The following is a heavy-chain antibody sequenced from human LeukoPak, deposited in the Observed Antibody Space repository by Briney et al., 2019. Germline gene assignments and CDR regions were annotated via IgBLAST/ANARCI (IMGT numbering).Heavy chain of an antibody. D-gene: IGHD3-22*01. CDR2: ISGSGGST. Sequence: GGSLRLSCAASGFTFSSYAMSWVRQAPGKGLEWVSAISGSGGSTYYADSAKGRLTISRDNSKNTLYLQMNRLRAEYTAVYYCAKDKGYDSSGFDYWGQGTLVTVSS. J-gene: IGHJ4*02. CDR3: AKDKGYDSSGFDY. V-gene: IGHV3-23*01. CDR1: GFTFSSYA.